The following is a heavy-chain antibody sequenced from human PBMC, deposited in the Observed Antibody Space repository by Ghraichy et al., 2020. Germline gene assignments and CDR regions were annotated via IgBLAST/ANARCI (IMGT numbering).Heavy chain of an antibody. CDR2: ISGPNGDI. CDR1: GYTFSSYG. J-gene: IGHJ4*02. V-gene: IGHV1-18*01. CDR3: AREECTIESCYFSNA. D-gene: IGHD2-8*01. Sequence: ASVKVSCKASGYTFSSYGISWVRQAPGQGLEWVGWISGPNGDIKYGQKFQGRVTMTTDTSTSTAYMELRSLRSDDTAMYYCAREECTIESCYFSNAGGQGPRVTAPS.